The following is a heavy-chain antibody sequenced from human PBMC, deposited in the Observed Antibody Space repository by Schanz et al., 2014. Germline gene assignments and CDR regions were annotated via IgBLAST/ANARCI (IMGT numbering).Heavy chain of an antibody. V-gene: IGHV3-23*04. CDR3: ARELPGVVALDF. D-gene: IGHD7-27*01. J-gene: IGHJ3*01. CDR1: GFTFSDYY. CDR2: ISGSGGST. Sequence: VQLVESGGGLVKPGGSLRLSCAASGFTFSDYYINWIRQAPGKGLEWVSAISGSGGSTYYADSVKGRFTISRDNSKNTMYLQINNLRADDAAVYYCARELPGVVALDFWGQGTMVTVSS.